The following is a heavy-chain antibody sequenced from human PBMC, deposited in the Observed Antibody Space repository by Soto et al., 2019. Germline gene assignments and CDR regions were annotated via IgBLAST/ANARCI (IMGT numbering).Heavy chain of an antibody. CDR1: GYTFTSYA. J-gene: IGHJ6*02. Sequence: ASVKVSCKASGYTFTSYAMHWVRQAPGQRLEWMGWINAGNGNTKYSQKLQGRVTITRDTSASTAYMELSSLRSEDAAVYYCARDRIFGVVINPPYYYGMDVWGQGTTVTVSS. CDR3: ARDRIFGVVINPPYYYGMDV. V-gene: IGHV1-3*01. CDR2: INAGNGNT. D-gene: IGHD3-3*01.